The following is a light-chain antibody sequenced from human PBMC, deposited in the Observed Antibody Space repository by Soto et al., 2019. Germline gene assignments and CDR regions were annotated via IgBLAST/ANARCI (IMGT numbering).Light chain of an antibody. CDR3: LQSYSPTWT. V-gene: IGKV1-39*01. J-gene: IGKJ1*01. Sequence: DIPMTQPQSSRSASFEDGATPTCGASQGTSNSLSWYQEKPGEAPKLLIYAAFNLQTGVPSRFSGSVSGTRFTLTITGLQPEDSATYYCLQSYSPTWTFGPGTKVEIK. CDR2: AAF. CDR1: QGTSNS.